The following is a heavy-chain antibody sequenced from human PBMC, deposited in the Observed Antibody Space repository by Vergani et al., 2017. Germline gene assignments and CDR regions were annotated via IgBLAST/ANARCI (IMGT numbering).Heavy chain of an antibody. CDR2: INHSGST. D-gene: IGHD3-10*01. CDR1: GGSFSGYY. V-gene: IGHV4-34*01. CDR3: ARGPPATTVREVIMQRSRDWFDA. J-gene: IGHJ5*02. Sequence: QVQLQQWGAGLLKPSETLSLTCAVYGGSFSGYYWSWIRQPPGKGLEWIGEINHSGSTNYNPSLKSRVTISVDTSKNQFSLKLSSVTAADTAVYYCARGPPATTVREVIMQRSRDWFDAWGQGTLVTVSS.